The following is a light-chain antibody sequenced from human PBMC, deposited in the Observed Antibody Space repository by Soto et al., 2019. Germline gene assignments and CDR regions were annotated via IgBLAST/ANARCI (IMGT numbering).Light chain of an antibody. CDR2: KAS. V-gene: IGKV1-5*03. Sequence: DIQMTQSPSTLSASVGDRVTITCRASQSISSWLAWYQQKPGKAPKLLIYKASSLESGVPSRFSGSGSGTEFPLTISSLQPDDFGTYYCQQYNSYSITFGQGTRLEMK. CDR3: QQYNSYSIT. CDR1: QSISSW. J-gene: IGKJ5*01.